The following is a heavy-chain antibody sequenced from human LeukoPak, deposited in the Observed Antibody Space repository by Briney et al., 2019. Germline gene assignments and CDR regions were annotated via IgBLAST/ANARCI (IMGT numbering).Heavy chain of an antibody. CDR1: GFTFSNYV. CDR2: ITGRGGST. Sequence: GGSLRLSCAASGFTFSNYVMSWVRQAPRKGLEWVSGITGRGGSTYYADSVRGRFTISRDNSKNTLYLQMISLRGEDTAIYYCAKARTPIGSFDAFDMWGQGTMVTVSS. V-gene: IGHV3-23*01. CDR3: AKARTPIGSFDAFDM. D-gene: IGHD2-21*01. J-gene: IGHJ3*02.